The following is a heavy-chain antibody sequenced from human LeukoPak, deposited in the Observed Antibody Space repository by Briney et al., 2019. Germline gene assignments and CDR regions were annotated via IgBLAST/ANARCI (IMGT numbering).Heavy chain of an antibody. J-gene: IGHJ4*02. CDR2: ISYDGSNK. Sequence: PGRPLRLSCAASGFTLSSYAMPWARKAPGKGLEWVAVISYDGSNKYYADSVKGRFTISRDNSKNTMYLQMNSLRAEDTAVYYCASSRSGWLQYNYWGQGTLVTVSS. CDR1: GFTLSSYA. D-gene: IGHD5-24*01. CDR3: ASSRSGWLQYNY. V-gene: IGHV3-30*14.